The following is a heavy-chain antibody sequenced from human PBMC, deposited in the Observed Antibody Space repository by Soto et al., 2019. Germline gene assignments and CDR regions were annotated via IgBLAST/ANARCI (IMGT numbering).Heavy chain of an antibody. CDR3: SSCGANCTISFCY. CDR2: IIPLLGTA. Sequence: QVQLVQSGAEVKKPGSSVTVSCQASGGTFSTSTISWVRQAPGQGLEWIGRIIPLLGTANYAQNFQGRVTLNSDRSANTVYMELSSLRSADTAVYYCSSCGANCTISFCYWGQGTLVAVSS. J-gene: IGHJ4*02. D-gene: IGHD2-21*01. CDR1: GGTFSTST. V-gene: IGHV1-69*08.